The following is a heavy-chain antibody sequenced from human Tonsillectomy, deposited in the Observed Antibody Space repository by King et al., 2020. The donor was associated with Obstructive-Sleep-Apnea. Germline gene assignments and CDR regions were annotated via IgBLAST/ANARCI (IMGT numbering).Heavy chain of an antibody. Sequence: VQLVESGGGVVQPGRSLRLSCAASGFTFSSDGMHWVRQAPGKGLEWVAFIRYDGSNKYYTDSVKGRFTLSRDNSKKTLYLQMNSLRAEDTAVYYCATTVVTPVFDYWGQGTLVTVSS. CDR3: ATTVVTPVFDY. CDR2: IRYDGSNK. J-gene: IGHJ4*02. V-gene: IGHV3-30*02. CDR1: GFTFSSDG. D-gene: IGHD4-23*01.